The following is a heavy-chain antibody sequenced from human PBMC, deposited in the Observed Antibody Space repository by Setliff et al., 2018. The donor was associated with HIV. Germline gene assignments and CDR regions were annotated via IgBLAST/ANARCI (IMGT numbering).Heavy chain of an antibody. Sequence: HSQTLSLTCAISGDSVSSKNATWNWIRQSPSRGLEWLGRTYYRSKWLDDYALSVKSRITVNPDTSKNQFSLQLNTVPPEDTAIYYCSRGLIPFYFDYWVPETLLVTVSS. CDR1: GDSVSSKNAT. CDR2: TYYRSKWLD. CDR3: SRGLIPFYFDY. V-gene: IGHV6-1*01. J-gene: IGHJ4*03.